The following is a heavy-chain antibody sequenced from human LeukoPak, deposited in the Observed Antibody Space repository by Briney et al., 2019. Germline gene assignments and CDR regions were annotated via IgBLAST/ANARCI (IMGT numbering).Heavy chain of an antibody. Sequence: GGSLRLSCAASGFTFSSYSMNWVRQAPGKGLEWVSVIYSGGSTYYADSVKGRFTISRDNSKNTLYLQMNSLRAEDTAVYYCARGWPTQWLAPNFDYWGQGTLVTVSS. J-gene: IGHJ4*02. V-gene: IGHV3-53*01. CDR3: ARGWPTQWLAPNFDY. D-gene: IGHD6-19*01. CDR2: IYSGGST. CDR1: GFTFSSYS.